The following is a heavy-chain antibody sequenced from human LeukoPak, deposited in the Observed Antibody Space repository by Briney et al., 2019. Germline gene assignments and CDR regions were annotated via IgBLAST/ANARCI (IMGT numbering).Heavy chain of an antibody. D-gene: IGHD6-19*01. J-gene: IGHJ4*02. CDR3: AKQRKGQQWLGGVGFDY. Sequence: PGGSLRLSCAASGFTFSSYSMNWVRQAPGKGLEWVSYISSSSSTIYYADSVKGRFTISRDNAKNSLYLQMNSLRAEDTAVYYCAKQRKGQQWLGGVGFDYWGQGTLVTVSS. V-gene: IGHV3-48*01. CDR2: ISSSSSTI. CDR1: GFTFSSYS.